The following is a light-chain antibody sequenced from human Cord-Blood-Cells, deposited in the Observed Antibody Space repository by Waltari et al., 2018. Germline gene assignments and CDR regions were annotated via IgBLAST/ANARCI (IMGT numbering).Light chain of an antibody. CDR2: AAS. CDR3: QQYNSAPCT. J-gene: IGKJ3*01. V-gene: IGKV1-27*01. Sequence: DIQMTPSPPSLSAPVRDRVSIACRARQGISNYLAWYQQKPGKVPKLLIYAASTLQSGVPSRFSGSGSGTDFTLTISSLQPEDFATYYCQQYNSAPCTFGPGTKVDIK. CDR1: QGISNY.